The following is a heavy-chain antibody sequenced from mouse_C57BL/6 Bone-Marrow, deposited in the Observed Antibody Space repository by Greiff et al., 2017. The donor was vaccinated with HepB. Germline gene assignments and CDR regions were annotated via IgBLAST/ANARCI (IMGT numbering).Heavy chain of an antibody. CDR3: ASDGDRAMDY. CDR1: GYTFTSYG. CDR2: IYPRSGNT. J-gene: IGHJ4*01. V-gene: IGHV1-81*01. Sequence: QVQLQQSGAELARPGASVKLSCKASGYTFTSYGISWVKQRTGQGLEWIGEIYPRSGNTYYNEKFKGKATLTADKSSSTAYMELRSLTSEDSAVYFCASDGDRAMDYWGQGTSVTVSS. D-gene: IGHD2-3*01.